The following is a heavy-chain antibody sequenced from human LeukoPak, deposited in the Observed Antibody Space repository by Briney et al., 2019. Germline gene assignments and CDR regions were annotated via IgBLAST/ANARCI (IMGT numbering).Heavy chain of an antibody. CDR3: AKLPYGSGSHLAYAFDI. J-gene: IGHJ3*02. CDR1: GFTFSSYA. Sequence: PGGSLRLSCAASGFTFSSYAMSWVRQAPGKGLEWVSAISGSGGSTYYADSVKGRFTISRDNSKNTLYLQMNSLRAEDTAVYYCAKLPYGSGSHLAYAFDIWGQGTMVTVSS. CDR2: ISGSGGST. D-gene: IGHD3-10*01. V-gene: IGHV3-23*01.